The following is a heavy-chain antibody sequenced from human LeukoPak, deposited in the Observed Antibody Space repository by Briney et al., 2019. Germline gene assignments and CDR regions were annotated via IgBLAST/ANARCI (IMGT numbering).Heavy chain of an antibody. CDR1: GFSVSSNF. J-gene: IGHJ4*02. Sequence: GGSLRLSCTASGFSVSSNFMSWVRQAPGKGLEWVGRMKSKTDGGTTDYAAPVKGRFTISRDDSKNTLYLQTNSLKTEDTAVYYCTTDCDSTSCYAADAAQWGQGTLVTVSS. CDR2: MKSKTDGGTT. D-gene: IGHD2-2*01. V-gene: IGHV3-15*01. CDR3: TTDCDSTSCYAADAAQ.